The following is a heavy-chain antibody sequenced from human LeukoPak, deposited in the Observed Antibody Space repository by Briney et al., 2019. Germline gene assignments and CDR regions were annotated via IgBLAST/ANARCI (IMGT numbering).Heavy chain of an antibody. CDR1: GGSISSGSYY. V-gene: IGHV4-61*01. D-gene: IGHD3-10*01. CDR3: ARLWFGGALPPKTKTTYGMDV. J-gene: IGHJ6*02. CDR2: IYYSGST. Sequence: SQTLSLTCTVSGGSISSGSYYWSWIRQPPGKGLEWIGYIYYSGSTNYNPSLKSRVTISVDTSKNQFSLKLSSVTAADTAVYYCARLWFGGALPPKTKTTYGMDVWGQGTTVTVSS.